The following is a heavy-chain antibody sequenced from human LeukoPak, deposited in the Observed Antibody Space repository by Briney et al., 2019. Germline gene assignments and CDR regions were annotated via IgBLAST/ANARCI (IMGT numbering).Heavy chain of an antibody. CDR2: ISGSGGST. CDR3: AKGSCDFWSGYHDY. Sequence: QPGGSLRLSCAASGFTFSSYAMSWVRQAPGKGLEWVSAISGSGGSTYYADSVKGRFTISRDNSKNTLYLQMNSLRAEDTAVYYCAKGSCDFWSGYHDYWGQGTLVTVSS. J-gene: IGHJ4*02. V-gene: IGHV3-23*01. CDR1: GFTFSSYA. D-gene: IGHD3-3*01.